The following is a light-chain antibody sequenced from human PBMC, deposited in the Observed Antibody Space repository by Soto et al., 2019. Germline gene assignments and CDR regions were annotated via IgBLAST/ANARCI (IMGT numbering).Light chain of an antibody. V-gene: IGLV2-18*02. J-gene: IGLJ1*01. CDR3: SSYTISSTYV. CDR1: SSDVGTYNR. Sequence: QSALTQPPSVSGSPGQSVTISCTGTSSDVGTYNRVSWYQQPPGTAPKLMIYEVSNRPSGVPDRFSGSKSGNTASLTISGLQAEYEAHYHCSSYTISSTYVFGTGIRVNV. CDR2: EVS.